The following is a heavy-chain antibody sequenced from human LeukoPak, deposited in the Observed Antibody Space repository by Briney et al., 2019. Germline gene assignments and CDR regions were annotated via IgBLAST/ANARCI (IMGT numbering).Heavy chain of an antibody. J-gene: IGHJ5*02. V-gene: IGHV1-69*05. CDR1: GGTFSSYA. CDR3: ARVLTYCGGDCYPRGWFDP. D-gene: IGHD2-21*02. Sequence: SVKVSCKASGGTFSSYAISWVRQAPGQGLEWMGGIIPIFGTANYAQKFQGRVTITTDESTSTAYMELSSLRSEDTAVYYCARVLTYCGGDCYPRGWFDPWGQRTLVTVSS. CDR2: IIPIFGTA.